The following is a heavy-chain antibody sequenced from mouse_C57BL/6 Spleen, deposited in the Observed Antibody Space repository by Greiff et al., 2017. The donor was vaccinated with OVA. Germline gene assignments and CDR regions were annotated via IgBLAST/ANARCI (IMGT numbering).Heavy chain of an antibody. V-gene: IGHV1-39*01. CDR3: ARWPRQLRDYAMDY. J-gene: IGHJ4*01. Sequence: EVKVVESGPELVKPGASVKISCKASGYSFTDYNMNWVKQSNGKSLEWIGVINPNYGTTSYNQKFKGKATLTVDQSSSTAYMQLNSLTSEDSAVYYCARWPRQLRDYAMDYWGQGTSVTVSS. D-gene: IGHD3-2*01. CDR2: INPNYGTT. CDR1: GYSFTDYN.